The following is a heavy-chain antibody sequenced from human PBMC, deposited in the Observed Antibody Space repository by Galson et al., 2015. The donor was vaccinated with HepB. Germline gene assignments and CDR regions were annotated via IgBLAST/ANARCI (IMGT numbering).Heavy chain of an antibody. Sequence: SLRLSCAASGFTFSSYAMHWVRQAPGKGLEWVAVISYDGSNKYYADSVKGRFTISRDNSKNTLYLQMNSLRAEDTAVYYCARVSDDIFSGSFDYWGQGTLVTVSS. D-gene: IGHD3-9*01. CDR3: ARVSDDIFSGSFDY. J-gene: IGHJ4*02. V-gene: IGHV3-30*04. CDR2: ISYDGSNK. CDR1: GFTFSSYA.